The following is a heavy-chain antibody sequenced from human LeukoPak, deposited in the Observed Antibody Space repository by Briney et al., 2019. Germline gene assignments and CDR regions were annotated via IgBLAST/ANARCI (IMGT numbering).Heavy chain of an antibody. CDR3: ARAGLLFYFDY. CDR2: MSSGGSTT. V-gene: IGHV3-48*04. Sequence: GGSLRLSCAASGFTFSSYWMSWVRQPPGKGLEWVAYMSSGGSTTYYAASVKGRFTISRDNARDSLFLQMNSLRVEDTAIYYCARAGLLFYFDYWGQGALVTVSS. D-gene: IGHD2/OR15-2a*01. CDR1: GFTFSSYW. J-gene: IGHJ4*02.